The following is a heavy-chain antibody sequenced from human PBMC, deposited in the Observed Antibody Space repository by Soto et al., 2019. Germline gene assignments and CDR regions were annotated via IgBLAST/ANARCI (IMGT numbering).Heavy chain of an antibody. CDR2: IHYSGSI. CDR1: GGSISSDHYH. D-gene: IGHD2-21*02. CDR3: AREDDGGDRDYYGLDV. J-gene: IGHJ6*02. Sequence: QVQLQESGPGLVRPSQTLSLTCTVSGGSISSDHYHWTWIRQPPGKGLEWIGYIHYSGSIYYNPSLQSRVTMSVDTCKNLFSLKLSSVTAADTAVYFCAREDDGGDRDYYGLDVWGQGTTVTVSS. V-gene: IGHV4-30-4*01.